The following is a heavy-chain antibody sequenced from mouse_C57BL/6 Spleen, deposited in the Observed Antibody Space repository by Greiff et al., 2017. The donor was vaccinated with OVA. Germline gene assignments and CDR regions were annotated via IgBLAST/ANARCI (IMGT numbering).Heavy chain of an antibody. J-gene: IGHJ3*01. CDR3: ARDLYGSSFFAY. CDR1: GYSITSGYY. D-gene: IGHD1-1*01. V-gene: IGHV3-6*01. CDR2: ISYDGSN. Sequence: EVQVVESGPGLVKPSQSLSLTCSVTGYSITSGYYWNWIRQFPGNKLEWMGYISYDGSNNYNPSLKNRISITRDTSKNQFFLKLNSVTTEDTATYYCARDLYGSSFFAYWGQGTLVTVSA.